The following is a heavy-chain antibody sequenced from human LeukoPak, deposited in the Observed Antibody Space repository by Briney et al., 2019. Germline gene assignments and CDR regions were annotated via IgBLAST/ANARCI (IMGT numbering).Heavy chain of an antibody. Sequence: YPSETLSLTRTISSGSIDNFYWSWIRQPAGKGLEWIGQIYFSGNTKYNPSLKSRVTISVDRSENQFSLKLSSVTAADTAVYFCARHLWSEYHKFDYWGQETLVTVSS. CDR2: IYFSGNT. J-gene: IGHJ4*02. V-gene: IGHV4-59*01. D-gene: IGHD3-3*01. CDR1: SGSIDNFY. CDR3: ARHLWSEYHKFDY.